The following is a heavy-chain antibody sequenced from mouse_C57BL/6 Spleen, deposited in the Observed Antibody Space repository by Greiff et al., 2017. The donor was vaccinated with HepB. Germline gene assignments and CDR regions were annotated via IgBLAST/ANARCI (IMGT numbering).Heavy chain of an antibody. J-gene: IGHJ1*03. CDR1: GYTFTSYG. CDR2: IYPRSGNT. CDR3: ARKGGELGYFDV. V-gene: IGHV1-81*01. D-gene: IGHD1-3*01. Sequence: QVHVKQSGAELARPGASVKLSCKASGYTFTSYGISWVKQRTGQGLEWIGEIYPRSGNTYYNEKFKGKATLTAEKSSSTAYLELRSLTSVDSAVYFCARKGGELGYFDVWGTGTTVTVSS.